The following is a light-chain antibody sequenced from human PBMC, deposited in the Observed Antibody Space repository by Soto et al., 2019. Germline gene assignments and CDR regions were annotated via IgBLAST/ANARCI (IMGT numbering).Light chain of an antibody. CDR1: QSVSRSY. Sequence: EIVLPQSPGTLSLSPGERATLSCRASQSVSRSYLAWYQQKLGQAPRRLIYGASSRATGIPDRFSGSGSGTDCTLTISRLEPEDVAVYYCQQYDSSPWTFGQGTKVEIK. V-gene: IGKV3-20*01. CDR3: QQYDSSPWT. J-gene: IGKJ1*01. CDR2: GAS.